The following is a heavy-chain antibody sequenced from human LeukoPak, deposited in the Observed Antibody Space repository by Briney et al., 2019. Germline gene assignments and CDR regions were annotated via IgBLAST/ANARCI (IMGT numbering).Heavy chain of an antibody. D-gene: IGHD2/OR15-2a*01. CDR2: IKQDGSEK. V-gene: IGHV3-7*01. CDR3: ARGALIRPFEFDY. Sequence: GGSLRLSCAASGFTFSSYWMSWVRQAPGKGLEWVANIKQDGSEKYYVDSVKGRFTISRDNAKNSLYLQMNSLRAEDTAVYYCARGALIRPFEFDYWGQGTLVTVSS. J-gene: IGHJ4*02. CDR1: GFTFSSYW.